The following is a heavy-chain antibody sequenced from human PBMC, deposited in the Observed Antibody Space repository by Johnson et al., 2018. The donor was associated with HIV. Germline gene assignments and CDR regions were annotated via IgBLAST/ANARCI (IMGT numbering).Heavy chain of an antibody. V-gene: IGHV3-30*04. CDR1: GFTFSSYA. D-gene: IGHD3-16*01. CDR2: VSYDGSER. Sequence: QVQLVESGGGLVQPGGSLRLSCAASGFTFSSYAMSWVRQAPGKGLEWVAVVSYDGSERYYADSVKGRFTISRDSSKNTLYLQMNSLRAEDTAVYYCARGSRYTYDNDDVHLLHAFDIWGQGTMVTVSS. CDR3: ARGSRYTYDNDDVHLLHAFDI. J-gene: IGHJ3*02.